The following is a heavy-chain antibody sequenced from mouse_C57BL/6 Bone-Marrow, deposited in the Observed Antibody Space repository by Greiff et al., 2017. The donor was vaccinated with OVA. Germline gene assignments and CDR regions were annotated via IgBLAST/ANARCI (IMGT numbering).Heavy chain of an antibody. V-gene: IGHV1-78*01. D-gene: IGHD2-3*01. CDR3: ARYDGYYSFFDY. CDR1: GYTFTDHT. J-gene: IGHJ2*01. Sequence: VQRVESDAELVKPGASVKISCKVSGYTFTDHTIHWMKQRPEQGLEWIGYIYPRDGSTKYNEKFKGKATLTADKSSSTAYMQLNSLTSEDSAVYFCARYDGYYSFFDYWGQGTTLTVSS. CDR2: IYPRDGST.